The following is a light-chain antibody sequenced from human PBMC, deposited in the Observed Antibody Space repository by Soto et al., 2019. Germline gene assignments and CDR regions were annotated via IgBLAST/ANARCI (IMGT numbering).Light chain of an antibody. CDR2: GAS. J-gene: IGKJ5*01. CDR3: QQRFSWPIT. V-gene: IGKV3-11*01. CDR1: QSVTNY. Sequence: EIVLTQSPATLSLSPGERATLSCRASQSVTNYLAWYQQKSGQAPRLLIYGASSRATGIPARFSGSGSGTDFTLTISSLEPEDFAVYYCQQRFSWPITFGQGTRLEIK.